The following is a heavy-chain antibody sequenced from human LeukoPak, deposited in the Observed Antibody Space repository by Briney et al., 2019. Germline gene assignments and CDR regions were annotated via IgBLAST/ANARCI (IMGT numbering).Heavy chain of an antibody. CDR1: GGTFSSYA. CDR3: ARVDVGANTFDY. Sequence: ASVKVSCKASGGTFSSYAISWVRQAPGQGLGWMGGIIPIFGTANYAQKFQGRVTITADESTSTAYMELSSLRSEDTAVYYCARVDVGANTFDYWGQGTLVTVSS. D-gene: IGHD3-16*01. J-gene: IGHJ4*02. V-gene: IGHV1-69*13. CDR2: IIPIFGTA.